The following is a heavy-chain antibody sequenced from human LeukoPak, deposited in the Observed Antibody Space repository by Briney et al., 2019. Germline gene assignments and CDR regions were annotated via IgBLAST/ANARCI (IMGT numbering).Heavy chain of an antibody. CDR1: GGSFSGYY. CDR2: INHSGST. Sequence: SETLSLTCAVYGGSFSGYYWSWIRQPPGKGLEWIGEINHSGSTNYNPSLKSRVTKSVDTSKNQFSLKLSSVTAADTAVYYCARHLQQWPYYFDYWGQGTLVTVSS. CDR3: ARHLQQWPYYFDY. J-gene: IGHJ4*02. V-gene: IGHV4-34*01. D-gene: IGHD6-19*01.